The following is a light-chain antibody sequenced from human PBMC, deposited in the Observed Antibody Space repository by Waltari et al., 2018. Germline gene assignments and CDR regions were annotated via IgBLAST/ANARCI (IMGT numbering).Light chain of an antibody. Sequence: QSVLTQSPSASGTPGQRVAISCSGSSSNIGANTVTWYQQFPGTPPRLLIYSNDQRPSGVPDRFSGSKSGTSASLAISGLQSEDETDYYCAAWDDSLNGWVFGGGTKLTVL. CDR1: SSNIGANT. V-gene: IGLV1-44*01. J-gene: IGLJ3*02. CDR2: SND. CDR3: AAWDDSLNGWV.